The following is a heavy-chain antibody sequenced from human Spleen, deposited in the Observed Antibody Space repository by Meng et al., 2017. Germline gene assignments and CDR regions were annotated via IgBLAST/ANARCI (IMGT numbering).Heavy chain of an antibody. CDR1: GGSISSSNW. CDR2: IYHSGST. CDR3: ARDRSYYDSSGYLDY. J-gene: IGHJ4*02. D-gene: IGHD3-22*01. Sequence: SETLSLTCAVSGGSISSSNWWSWVRQPPGKGLEWIGEIYHSGSTNYNPSLKSRVTISVDKSKNQFSLKLSSVTAADTAVYYCARDRSYYDSSGYLDYWGQGTLVTVSS. V-gene: IGHV4-4*02.